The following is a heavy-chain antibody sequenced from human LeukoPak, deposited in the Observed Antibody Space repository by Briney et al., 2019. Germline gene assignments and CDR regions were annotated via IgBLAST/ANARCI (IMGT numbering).Heavy chain of an antibody. CDR3: AKLGEAAGFYYFDY. V-gene: IGHV3-23*01. CDR2: ISGSGGSA. D-gene: IGHD6-13*01. CDR1: GFTFSSYA. Sequence: PGGSLRLSCAASGFTFSSYAMSWVRQAPGKGLEWVSAISGSGGSAYYADSVKGRFTISRDNSKNTLYLQMNSLRAEDTAVYYCAKLGEAAGFYYFDYWGQGTLVTVSS. J-gene: IGHJ4*02.